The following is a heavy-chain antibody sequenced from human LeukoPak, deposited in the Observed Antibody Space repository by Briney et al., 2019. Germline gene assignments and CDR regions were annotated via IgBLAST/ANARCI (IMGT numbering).Heavy chain of an antibody. Sequence: GGSLRLSCAASGFTVSSYYMSWVRQAPGKGLEWVSVIYSGGSTYYADSVKGRFTISRDNSKNTLYLQINSRRAEDTAVYYCARGTTQDYWGQGTLVTVSS. CDR3: ARGTTQDY. CDR1: GFTVSSYY. CDR2: IYSGGST. D-gene: IGHD1-1*01. J-gene: IGHJ4*02. V-gene: IGHV3-66*02.